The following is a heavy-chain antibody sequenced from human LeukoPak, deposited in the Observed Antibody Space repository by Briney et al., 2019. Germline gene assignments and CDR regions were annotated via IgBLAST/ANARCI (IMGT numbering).Heavy chain of an antibody. CDR3: AKDGRQWKTYYYGSGSANAFDI. CDR1: GFTFSSYE. V-gene: IGHV3-30*02. D-gene: IGHD3-10*01. J-gene: IGHJ3*02. Sequence: GGSLRLSCAASGFTFSSYEMNWVRQAPGKGLEWVAFTRYDGSNKYYAESVKGRFTISRDNSKNTVYLQMNSLRAGDTAVYYCAKDGRQWKTYYYGSGSANAFDIWGQGTMVTVSS. CDR2: TRYDGSNK.